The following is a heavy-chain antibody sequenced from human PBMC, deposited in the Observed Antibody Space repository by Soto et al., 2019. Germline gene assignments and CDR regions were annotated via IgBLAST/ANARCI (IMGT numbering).Heavy chain of an antibody. V-gene: IGHV4-59*01. CDR2: IHYNGNT. CDR3: AREGNLGRWIQPLDS. Sequence: SETLSVTCTVSGDSLSSYSWSWIRPPPGKGLEWIGNIHYNGNTKYSPSLKSRVTMSVDTSKNHFSLKLISVTTADTAVYFCAREGNLGRWIQPLDSWGQGTLVTVSS. CDR1: GDSLSSYS. D-gene: IGHD2-2*03. J-gene: IGHJ4*02.